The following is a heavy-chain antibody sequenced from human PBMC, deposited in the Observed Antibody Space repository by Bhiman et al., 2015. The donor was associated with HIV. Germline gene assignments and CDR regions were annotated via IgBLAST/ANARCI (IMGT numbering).Heavy chain of an antibody. D-gene: IGHD3-22*01. CDR2: INSDGTST. J-gene: IGHJ3*02. Sequence: EVQLVESGGGLVQPGGSLRLSCAASGFTFSSYWMHWVRQAPGKGLVWVSRINSDGTSTNYADSVTGRFTISRDNAKNTLYLQMNSLRAEDTAVYYCARKDSSGYYDDAFDIWGQGTVVTVSS. V-gene: IGHV3-74*01. CDR3: ARKDSSGYYDDAFDI. CDR1: GFTFSSYW.